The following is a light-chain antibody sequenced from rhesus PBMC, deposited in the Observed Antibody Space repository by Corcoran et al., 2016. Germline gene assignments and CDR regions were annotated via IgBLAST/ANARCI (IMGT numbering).Light chain of an antibody. CDR1: QDITND. CDR3: QHYYSPPYT. Sequence: DIQMTQSPSSLSASVGDRITITCRASQDITNDLAWYQQKPGESPKFLIYEASSLQSGIPSRFGGSGAGTDFTLTISSLQSEDFATYFCQHYYSPPYTFGQGTKVEIK. V-gene: IGKV1-21*01. J-gene: IGKJ2*01. CDR2: EAS.